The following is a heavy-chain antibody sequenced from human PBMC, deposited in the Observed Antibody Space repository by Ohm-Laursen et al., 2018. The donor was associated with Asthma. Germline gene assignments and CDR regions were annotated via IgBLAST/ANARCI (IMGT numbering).Heavy chain of an antibody. D-gene: IGHD3-10*01. CDR2: IYYSGST. V-gene: IGHV4-59*06. J-gene: IGHJ6*02. CDR3: ALSGDGMDV. Sequence: GTLSLTCTVSGGSISSYYWSWIRQPPGKGLEWIGYIYYSGSTYYNPSLKSRVTISVDTSKNQFSLKLSSVTAADTAVYYCALSGDGMDVWGQGTTVTVSS. CDR1: GGSISSYY.